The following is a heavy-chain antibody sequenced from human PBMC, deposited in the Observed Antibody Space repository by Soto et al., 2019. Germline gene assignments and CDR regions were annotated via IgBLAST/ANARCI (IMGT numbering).Heavy chain of an antibody. CDR1: GGSISSYY. V-gene: IGHV4-59*01. J-gene: IGHJ4*02. CDR3: GGQKSSSPFFDY. CDR2: IYNSGRT. D-gene: IGHD6-6*01. Sequence: SETLSLTCSVSGGSISSYYWSWVRQPPGKGLEWIGDIYNSGRTNYNPSLKSRVTISLDPSNNQFSLKLSSVTAADTAVCYCGGQKSSSPFFDYWGQGTLVTVSS.